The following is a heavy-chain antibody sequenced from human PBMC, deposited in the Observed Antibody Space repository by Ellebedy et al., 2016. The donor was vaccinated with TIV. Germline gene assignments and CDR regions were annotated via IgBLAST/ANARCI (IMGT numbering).Heavy chain of an antibody. CDR1: GFTFSSYA. CDR3: AKIGSIAVIG. J-gene: IGHJ4*02. CDR2: ISSNGGST. V-gene: IGHV3-64D*06. D-gene: IGHD6-19*01. Sequence: GESLKISXSASGFTFSSYAMHWVRQAPGKGLEYVSAISSNGGSTYYADSVKGRFTISRDNSKNTLYLQMSSLRAEDTAVYYCAKIGSIAVIGWGQGTLVTVSS.